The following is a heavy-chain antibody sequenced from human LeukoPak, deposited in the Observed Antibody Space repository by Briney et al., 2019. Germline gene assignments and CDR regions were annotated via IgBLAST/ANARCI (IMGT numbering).Heavy chain of an antibody. Sequence: GASVKVSCKASGGTFSSYAISWVRQAPGQGLEWMGGIIPIFGTANYAQKFQGRVTITTDESTSTAYMEPSSLRSEDTAVYYCARERGYYFDYWGQGTLVTVSS. CDR1: GGTFSSYA. V-gene: IGHV1-69*05. J-gene: IGHJ4*02. CDR2: IIPIFGTA. D-gene: IGHD3-16*01. CDR3: ARERGYYFDY.